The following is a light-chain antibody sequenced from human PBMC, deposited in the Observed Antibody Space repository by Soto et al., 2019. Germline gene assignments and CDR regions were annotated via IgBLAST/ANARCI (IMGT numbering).Light chain of an antibody. Sequence: QPVLTQPASVSGSPGPSITISCTGTSSDVGTYNYVSWYQQHSGKAPKLMIYEVSNRPSGVSNRFSGSKSGNTASLTISGLQAEDEADYYCSAYTSSLTLYVFGSGTKLTVL. CDR2: EVS. CDR1: SSDVGTYNY. V-gene: IGLV2-14*01. CDR3: SAYTSSLTLYV. J-gene: IGLJ1*01.